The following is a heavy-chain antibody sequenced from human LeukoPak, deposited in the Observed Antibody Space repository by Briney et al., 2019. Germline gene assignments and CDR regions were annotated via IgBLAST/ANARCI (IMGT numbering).Heavy chain of an antibody. D-gene: IGHD2-15*01. Sequence: ASVKVSCKVSGYTLTELSMHWVRQAPGKGLEWKGGFDPEDGEKVYAQKFQGRLTMTEDTSTDTAYMELSSLRSDDTAVYYCATDPVGYCSANGCYSVDYWGQGTLVTVSS. CDR2: FDPEDGEK. CDR3: ATDPVGYCSANGCYSVDY. V-gene: IGHV1-24*01. CDR1: GYTLTELS. J-gene: IGHJ4*02.